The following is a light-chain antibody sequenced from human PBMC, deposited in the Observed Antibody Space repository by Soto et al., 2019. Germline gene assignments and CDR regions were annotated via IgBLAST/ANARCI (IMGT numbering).Light chain of an antibody. CDR1: QSVSSW. J-gene: IGKJ1*01. CDR2: SAS. CDR3: QQYDNYSGT. V-gene: IGKV1-5*01. Sequence: DILMTQSPSILSASVGDRVTITCRASQSVSSWLAWYQQKPGNVPKLLIYSASTLQSGVPSRFSGSGSGTEFTLTISSLQPDDFATYYCQQYDNYSGTFGQGTRVEIK.